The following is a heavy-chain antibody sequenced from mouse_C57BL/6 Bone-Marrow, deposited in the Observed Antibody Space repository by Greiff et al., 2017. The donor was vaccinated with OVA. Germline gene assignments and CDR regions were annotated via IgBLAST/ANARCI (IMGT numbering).Heavy chain of an antibody. V-gene: IGHV8-8*01. D-gene: IGHD1-1*01. J-gene: IGHJ3*01. Sequence: QVQLKQSGPGILQPSQTLSLTCSFSGFSLSTFGMGVGWIRQPSGKGLEWLAHIWWDDDKYYNPALKSRLTISKDTSKNQVFLKIANVDTADTATYYCARIVYYGSSPGFAYWGQGTLVTVSA. CDR3: ARIVYYGSSPGFAY. CDR2: IWWDDDK. CDR1: GFSLSTFGMG.